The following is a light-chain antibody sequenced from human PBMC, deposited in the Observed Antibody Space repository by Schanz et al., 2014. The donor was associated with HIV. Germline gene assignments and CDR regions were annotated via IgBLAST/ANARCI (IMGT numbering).Light chain of an antibody. CDR3: QQYGTSPRT. CDR2: GAS. V-gene: IGKV3-15*01. CDR1: QSISSK. Sequence: EIVMTQSPVTLSVSAGERATLSCRASQSISSKLAWYQWRPGQPPRLLIYGASTRATGIPGRFSASGSGTEFTLTISSLQSEDFAVYYCQQYGTSPRTFGQGTKV. J-gene: IGKJ1*01.